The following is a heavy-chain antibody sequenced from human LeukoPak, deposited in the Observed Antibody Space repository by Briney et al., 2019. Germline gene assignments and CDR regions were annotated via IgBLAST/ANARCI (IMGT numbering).Heavy chain of an antibody. CDR3: ARMRGDTLGMDV. V-gene: IGHV2-70*04. D-gene: IGHD2-2*02. CDR1: GFSLSTNGMR. CDR2: IDWDDDK. Sequence: SGPALVKPTQTLTLTCTLSGFSLSTNGMRVSWIRQPPGKALEWLARIDWDDDKFYSTSLKTRLTISKDTSKNQVVLTMTNMDPVDTATYYCARMRGDTLGMDVWGKGTTVTVSS. J-gene: IGHJ6*03.